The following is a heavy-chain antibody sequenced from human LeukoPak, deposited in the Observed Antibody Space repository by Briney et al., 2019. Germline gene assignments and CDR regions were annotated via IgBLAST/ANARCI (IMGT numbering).Heavy chain of an antibody. D-gene: IGHD3-10*01. CDR2: ISSSSSYI. CDR3: ARDCWDYGSGSYCGIDY. CDR1: GFTFSSYG. V-gene: IGHV3-21*01. J-gene: IGHJ4*02. Sequence: PGGSLRLSCAASGFTFSSYGMNWVRQAPGKGLEWVSSISSSSSYIYYADSVKGRFTISRDNAKNSLYLQMNSLRAEDTAVYYCARDCWDYGSGSYCGIDYWGQGTLVTVSS.